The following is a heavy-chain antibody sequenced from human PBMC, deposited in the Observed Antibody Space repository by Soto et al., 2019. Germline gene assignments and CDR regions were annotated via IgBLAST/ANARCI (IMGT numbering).Heavy chain of an antibody. V-gene: IGHV4-31*03. CDR3: ARTTMVREFDY. CDR2: IYYSGST. D-gene: IGHD3-10*01. Sequence: QVQLQESGPGLVKPSQTLSLTCTFSGGSISSGGYYWSWISQHTGQGLEWIGYIYYSGSTYYNPSLKSRVTISVDTSKNQFSLKLSSVTAADTAVYYCARTTMVREFDYWGQGTLVTVSS. J-gene: IGHJ4*02. CDR1: GGSISSGGYY.